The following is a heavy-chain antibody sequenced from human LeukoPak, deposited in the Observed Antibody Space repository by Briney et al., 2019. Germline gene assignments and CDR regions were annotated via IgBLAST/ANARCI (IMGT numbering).Heavy chain of an antibody. CDR3: AGLPGYICNEPFDY. CDR2: INPNSSST. V-gene: IGHV1-2*02. J-gene: IGHJ4*02. Sequence: ASVKLSCKTSGYTFTDCYMHWVRQAPGQGLEWMGCINPNSSSTKYAQKFQGRVTMTRDPSINTVYMGLSRLTYEDTAVYYCAGLPGYICNEPFDYWGQGTLVTVSS. D-gene: IGHD1-20*01. CDR1: GYTFTDCY.